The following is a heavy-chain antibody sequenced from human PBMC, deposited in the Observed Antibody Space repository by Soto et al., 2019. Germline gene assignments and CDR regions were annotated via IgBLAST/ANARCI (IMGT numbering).Heavy chain of an antibody. CDR3: ARARCYDGTCYSASDS. Sequence: PGGSLRLSCAASGFRFSTYNMDWVRQAPGKGPEWIAHISTTSFTIYYADSVKGRFTISRDNDRNSLYLEMNSLRDEDTAVYYCARARCYDGTCYSASDSWGQGTLVTVSS. V-gene: IGHV3-48*02. CDR2: ISTTSFTI. D-gene: IGHD2-15*01. J-gene: IGHJ5*01. CDR1: GFRFSTYN.